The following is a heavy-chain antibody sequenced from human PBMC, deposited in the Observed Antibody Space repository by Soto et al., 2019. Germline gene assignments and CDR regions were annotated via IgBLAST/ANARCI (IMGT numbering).Heavy chain of an antibody. J-gene: IGHJ4*02. CDR1: GGSLSGYY. CDR3: TRGPEGGVATH. CDR2: VKDGGHT. D-gene: IGHD5-12*01. V-gene: IGHV4-34*01. Sequence: QVQLQQWGAGLLKPSETLSLNCAVTGGSLSGYYWSWIRQPPGKGLEWIGEVKDGGHTNYSPSLSGRVTISSDTSNTQCARRLNSVTAADTGVYYCTRGPEGGVATHWDQGSLVTIAS.